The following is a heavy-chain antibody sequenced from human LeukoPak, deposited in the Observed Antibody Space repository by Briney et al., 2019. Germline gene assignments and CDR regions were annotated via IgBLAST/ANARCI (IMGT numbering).Heavy chain of an antibody. CDR3: AKRGVVIRVILVGFHKEAYYFDS. J-gene: IGHJ4*02. CDR2: SDSGGST. D-gene: IGHD3-22*01. V-gene: IGHV3-53*01. CDR1: GFTVSSNY. Sequence: PGGSLRLSCAASGFTVSSNYMSWVRQAPGKGLEWVAGISDSGGSTKYADSVKGRFTISRDSRKNTLYLHMNSLRAEDSAVYFCAKRGVVIRVILVGFHKEAYYFDSWGQGALVTVSS.